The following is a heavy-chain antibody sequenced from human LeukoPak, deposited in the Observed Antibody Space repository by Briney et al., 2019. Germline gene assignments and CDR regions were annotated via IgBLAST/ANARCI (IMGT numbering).Heavy chain of an antibody. D-gene: IGHD4-17*01. J-gene: IGHJ4*02. CDR2: ISSSSSSI. Sequence: GGSLRLSCAAAGFTFTSYSLNWVRQAPGKGLEWVSYISSSSSSIYYADSVKGRFTISRDNAKSSLYLQMNSLRDEDTAVYYCARDYYGDCYFDYWGQGSLVTVSS. CDR3: ARDYYGDCYFDY. CDR1: GFTFTSYS. V-gene: IGHV3-48*02.